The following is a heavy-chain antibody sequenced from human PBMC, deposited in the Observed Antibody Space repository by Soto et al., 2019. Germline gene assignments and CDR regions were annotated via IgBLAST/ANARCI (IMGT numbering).Heavy chain of an antibody. CDR1: GGSFSGYY. CDR3: ARVRQPARIAAAGGAFDI. J-gene: IGHJ3*02. Sequence: QVQLQQWGAGLLKPSETLSLTCAVYGGSFSGYYWSWIRQPPGKGLEWIGYIYYSGSTYYNPSLKSRVTISVDTSKNQFSLKLSSVTAADTAVYYCARVRQPARIAAAGGAFDIWGQGTMVTVSS. CDR2: IYYSGST. V-gene: IGHV4-34*01. D-gene: IGHD6-13*01.